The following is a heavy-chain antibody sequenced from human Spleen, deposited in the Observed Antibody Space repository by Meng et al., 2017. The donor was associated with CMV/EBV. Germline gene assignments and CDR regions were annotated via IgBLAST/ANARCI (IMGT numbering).Heavy chain of an antibody. CDR2: IYHSGST. D-gene: IGHD3-3*01. Sequence: GSLRLSCTVSGYSISSGYYWGWIRQPPGKGLEWIGSIYHSGSTYYNPSLKSRVTISVDTSKNQFSLKLSSVTAADTAVYYCASTKISIFGVVTFETASYNWFDPWGQGTLVTVSS. V-gene: IGHV4-38-2*02. J-gene: IGHJ5*02. CDR1: GYSISSGYY. CDR3: ASTKISIFGVVTFETASYNWFDP.